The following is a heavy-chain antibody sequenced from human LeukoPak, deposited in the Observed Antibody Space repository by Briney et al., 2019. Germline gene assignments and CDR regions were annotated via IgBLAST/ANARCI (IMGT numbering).Heavy chain of an antibody. CDR1: GFTFSSYS. D-gene: IGHD2-15*01. CDR3: ARSAWVDCFDY. V-gene: IGHV3-21*01. CDR2: ISSSSSYI. Sequence: GGSLRLSCAASGFTFSSYSMNWVRQAPGKGLEWVSSISSSSSYIYYADSVKGRFTISRDNAKNSLYLRMNSLRAEDTAVYYCARSAWVDCFDYWGQGTLVTVSS. J-gene: IGHJ4*02.